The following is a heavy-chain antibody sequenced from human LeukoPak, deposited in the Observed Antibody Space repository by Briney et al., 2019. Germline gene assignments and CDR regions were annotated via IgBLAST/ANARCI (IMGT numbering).Heavy chain of an antibody. CDR3: ARGSTYYYGLGSYYYNY. J-gene: IGHJ1*01. D-gene: IGHD3-10*01. CDR1: SGSFTDFY. V-gene: IGHV4-34*01. CDR2: INHSGSA. Sequence: PSETLSLTCAVYSGSFTDFYWTWIRQPPGKGLEWIGEINHSGSANYNPSLKSRVTISVDTSKNQFSLKLSSVTAADSAVYYCARGSTYYYGLGSYYYNYWGQGTLVTVSS.